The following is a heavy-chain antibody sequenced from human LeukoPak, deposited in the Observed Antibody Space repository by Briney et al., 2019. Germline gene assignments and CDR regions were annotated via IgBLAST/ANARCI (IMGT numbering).Heavy chain of an antibody. CDR1: GGSLSSYY. CDR3: ARTRNWNNGPYYYYYMDV. J-gene: IGHJ6*03. CDR2: IFTSGST. D-gene: IGHD1/OR15-1a*01. V-gene: IGHV4-4*07. Sequence: SETLSLTCTVSGGSLSSYYWSWIRQPAGKGLEWIGRIFTSGSTNYNPSLKSRVTISVDKSKNQFSLKLSSVTAADTAVYYCARTRNWNNGPYYYYYMDVWGKGTTVTVCS.